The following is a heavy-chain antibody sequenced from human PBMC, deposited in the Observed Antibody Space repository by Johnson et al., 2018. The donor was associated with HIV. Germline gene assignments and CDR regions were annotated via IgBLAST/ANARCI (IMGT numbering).Heavy chain of an antibody. Sequence: QVQLVESGGGVVQPGRSLRLSCAASGFTFSNYAMHWVRQAPGKGLEWVAVISYDGSNKYYADYVHGRLTISRDNAKNSLYLQMNSLRAEDTAVYYCARNMFSRPGSVTRYAFDIWGQGTMVTVSS. J-gene: IGHJ3*02. CDR3: ARNMFSRPGSVTRYAFDI. CDR1: GFTFSNYA. D-gene: IGHD3-10*02. V-gene: IGHV3-30-3*01. CDR2: ISYDGSNK.